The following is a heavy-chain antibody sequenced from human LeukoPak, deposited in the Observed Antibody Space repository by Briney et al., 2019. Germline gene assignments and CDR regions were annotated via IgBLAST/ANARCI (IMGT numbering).Heavy chain of an antibody. CDR1: GGSISGGNDY. J-gene: IGHJ4*02. CDR3: ARVSGYDWESFYDY. Sequence: SETLSLTCTVSGGSISGGNDYWTWIRQPAGKGLEWIGRIHASGSTIYNPSLKYRVTISVDTSKNQFSLKLSSVTAADTAMYYCARVSGYDWESFYDYWGQGSLVTVSS. CDR2: IHASGST. V-gene: IGHV4-61*02. D-gene: IGHD5-12*01.